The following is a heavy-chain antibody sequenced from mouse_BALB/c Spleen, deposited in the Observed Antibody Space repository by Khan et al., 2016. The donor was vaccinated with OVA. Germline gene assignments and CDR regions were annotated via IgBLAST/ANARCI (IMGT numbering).Heavy chain of an antibody. V-gene: IGHV3-2*02. D-gene: IGHD2-14*01. J-gene: IGHJ3*01. Sequence: EVQLVESGPGLVKPSQSLSLTCTVTGYSITSDYAWNWIRQFPGNKLEWMGYISYSGSTSYNPSLKSRISITRDTSKNQFFPQLNSVTTEDTATYYCARGRYRYPFAYWGQGTLVTVSA. CDR1: GYSITSDYA. CDR3: ARGRYRYPFAY. CDR2: ISYSGST.